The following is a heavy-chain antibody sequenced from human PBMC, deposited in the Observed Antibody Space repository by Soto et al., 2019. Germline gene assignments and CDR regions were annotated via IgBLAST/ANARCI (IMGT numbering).Heavy chain of an antibody. D-gene: IGHD3-3*01. V-gene: IGHV1-69*01. Sequence: QVQLVQSGAEVKKPGSSVKVSCEASGGTFSSYSIDWVRQAPGQGLEWMGGIIPIFDTPSYAQKFQGRVTITADDSTSTSYMELSSLRSDDTAVYYCASLLSGYSYGGYWGQGTLVTVSS. CDR1: GGTFSSYS. CDR3: ASLLSGYSYGGY. CDR2: IIPIFDTP. J-gene: IGHJ4*02.